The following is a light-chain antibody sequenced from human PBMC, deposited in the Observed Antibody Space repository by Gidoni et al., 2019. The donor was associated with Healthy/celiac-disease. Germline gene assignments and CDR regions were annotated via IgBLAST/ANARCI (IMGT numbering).Light chain of an antibody. CDR3: MQGTMT. V-gene: IGKV2-29*02. J-gene: IGKJ5*01. CDR2: EVS. Sequence: DIEMTEPLLSLSVTPGQPASISCKSSQTLLHSDGKTYLYWYLQKPGQSPQILIYEVSSRFSGVPDRFSGSGSGTDFTLKISQVEAEDVGVYYSMQGTMTFGQGTRLEIK. CDR1: QTLLHSDGKTY.